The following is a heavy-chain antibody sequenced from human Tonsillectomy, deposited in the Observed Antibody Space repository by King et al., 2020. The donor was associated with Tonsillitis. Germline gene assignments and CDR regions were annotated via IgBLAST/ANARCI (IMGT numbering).Heavy chain of an antibody. CDR3: ARDNYQYRGPYVSQNYDRYDYHGMDF. D-gene: IGHD5-12*01. J-gene: IGHJ6*02. V-gene: IGHV3-7*03. CDR2: VNQRGTEK. CDR1: GFAFSSFW. Sequence: VQLVESGGTVVQPGWSLTLSCTASGFAFSSFWMSWVRQAPGQGLEWVANVNQRGTEKNYMDSVRGRFTISRDSAKNAVYLKMNNLRGEDTAVYFCARDNYQYRGPYVSQNYDRYDYHGMDFWGHGTTVTVSS.